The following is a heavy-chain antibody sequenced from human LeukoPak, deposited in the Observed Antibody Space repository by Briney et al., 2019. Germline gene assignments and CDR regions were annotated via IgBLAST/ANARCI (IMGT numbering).Heavy chain of an antibody. CDR2: IYYSGST. CDR1: GGSISSYY. Sequence: MSSETLSLTCTVSGGSISSYYWSWIRQPPGKGLKWIGYIYYSGSTNYNPSLKSRVTISVDTSKNQFSLKLSSVTAADTAVYYCARHRGYYYGSGSYYNPPSYYFDYWGQGTLVTVSS. J-gene: IGHJ4*02. CDR3: ARHRGYYYGSGSYYNPPSYYFDY. D-gene: IGHD3-10*01. V-gene: IGHV4-59*08.